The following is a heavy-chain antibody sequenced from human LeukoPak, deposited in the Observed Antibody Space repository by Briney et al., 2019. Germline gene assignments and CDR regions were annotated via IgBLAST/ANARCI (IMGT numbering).Heavy chain of an antibody. CDR3: ARVRQGYCSGGSCYHTTKFYYYYYMDV. V-gene: IGHV3-53*01. CDR2: IYSGGST. D-gene: IGHD2-15*01. Sequence: AGGSLRLSCAASGFTVSSNYMSWVRQAPGKGLEWVSVIYSGGSTYYADSVKGRFTISRDNSKNTLYLQMNSLRAEDTAVYYCARVRQGYCSGGSCYHTTKFYYYYYMDVWGKGTTVSVSS. J-gene: IGHJ6*03. CDR1: GFTVSSNY.